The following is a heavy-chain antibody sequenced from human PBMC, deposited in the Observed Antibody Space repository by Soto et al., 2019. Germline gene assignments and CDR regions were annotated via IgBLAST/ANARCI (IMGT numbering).Heavy chain of an antibody. V-gene: IGHV1-18*01. Sequence: QVHLVQSGLEVRKPGASVRLSCKASGYTFTSHGISWVRQAPGQGLEWVGWISPFNGRRDIGDSFQGRVSMSTDTGSAYMEVRCLRFDDTAIYFCGRCIQPSVPSATDVWGQGTTVIVSS. D-gene: IGHD1-1*01. CDR3: GRCIQPSVPSATDV. J-gene: IGHJ6*02. CDR1: GYTFTSHG. CDR2: ISPFNGRR.